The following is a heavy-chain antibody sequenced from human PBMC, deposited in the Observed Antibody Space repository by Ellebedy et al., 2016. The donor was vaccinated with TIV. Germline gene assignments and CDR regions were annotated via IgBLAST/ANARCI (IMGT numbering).Heavy chain of an antibody. V-gene: IGHV3-33*01. CDR2: IWYDGSNK. J-gene: IGHJ4*02. D-gene: IGHD1-26*01. CDR1: GFTFSSYG. Sequence: PGGSLRLSCAASGFTFSSYGMHWVRQAPGKGLEWVAVIWYDGSNKYYADSVKGRFTISRDNSKNTLYPQMNSLRAEDTAVYYCAVEGATQYYFDYWGQGTLVTVSS. CDR3: AVEGATQYYFDY.